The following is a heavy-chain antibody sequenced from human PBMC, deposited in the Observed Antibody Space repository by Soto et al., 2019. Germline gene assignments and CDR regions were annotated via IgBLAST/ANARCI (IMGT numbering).Heavy chain of an antibody. CDR2: INHSGST. CDR3: ARGLSSPSATGI. V-gene: IGHV4-34*01. CDR1: GGSFSGYY. D-gene: IGHD6-6*01. Sequence: SETLSLTCAVYGGSFSGYYWSWIRQPPGKGLEWIGEINHSGSTNYNPSLKSRVTISVDTPKNQFSLTLTSVTAADTAVYYCARGLSSPSATGIWGQGILVTVSS. J-gene: IGHJ4*02.